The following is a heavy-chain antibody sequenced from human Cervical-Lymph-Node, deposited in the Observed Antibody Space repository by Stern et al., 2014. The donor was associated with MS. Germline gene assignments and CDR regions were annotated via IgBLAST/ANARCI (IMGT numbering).Heavy chain of an antibody. J-gene: IGHJ4*02. CDR3: ARGRGSSWFKY. D-gene: IGHD6-13*01. Sequence: QVQLVESGAEVRKPGASVKVSCKASGYTFTSYDISWVRQATGQGLEWMGWMNPNSGYSDYIQKFQGRVTMTRNTSINTAYMELNSLRVEDTAVYYCARGRGSSWFKYWGQGTLVTVSS. V-gene: IGHV1-8*01. CDR2: MNPNSGYS. CDR1: GYTFTSYD.